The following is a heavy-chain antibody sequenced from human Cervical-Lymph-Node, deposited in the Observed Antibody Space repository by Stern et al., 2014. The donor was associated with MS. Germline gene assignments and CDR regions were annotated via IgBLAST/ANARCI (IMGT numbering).Heavy chain of an antibody. V-gene: IGHV5-51*01. D-gene: IGHD3-3*01. CDR3: ARRGVTTRFDY. Sequence: VQLVQSGAEVRKPGESLTISCLASGYSFYSYWIGWVRQMPGKGLEWMGIIYPGDSDIRYSPSFQGQVTISADKSINTAYLQWSSLKASDTAMYYCARRGVTTRFDYWVQGTLVTVSS. CDR1: GYSFYSYW. CDR2: IYPGDSDI. J-gene: IGHJ4*02.